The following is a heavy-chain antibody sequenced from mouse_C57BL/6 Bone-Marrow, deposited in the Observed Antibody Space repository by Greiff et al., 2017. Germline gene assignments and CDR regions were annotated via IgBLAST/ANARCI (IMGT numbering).Heavy chain of an antibody. CDR1: GFTFSSYA. D-gene: IGHD1-1*01. CDR2: ISDGGSYT. V-gene: IGHV5-4*03. J-gene: IGHJ3*01. Sequence: EVKLVESGGGLVKPGGSLKLSCAASGFTFSSYAMSWVRQTPEKRLEWVATISDGGSYTYYPDNVKGRFTISRDNAKNNLYLQMSHLKSEDTAMYYCAHYGSSYVWFAYWGQGTLVTVSA. CDR3: AHYGSSYVWFAY.